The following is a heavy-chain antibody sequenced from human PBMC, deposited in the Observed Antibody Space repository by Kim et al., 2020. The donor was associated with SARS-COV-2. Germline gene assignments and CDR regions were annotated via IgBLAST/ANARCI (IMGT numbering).Heavy chain of an antibody. CDR3: ARQQSMDV. Sequence: GSTDYNPSLKSRVTISVDTSKNQFSLKLSSVTAADTAVYYCARQQSMDVWGQGTTVTVSS. D-gene: IGHD4-4*01. V-gene: IGHV4-39*01. CDR2: GST. J-gene: IGHJ6*02.